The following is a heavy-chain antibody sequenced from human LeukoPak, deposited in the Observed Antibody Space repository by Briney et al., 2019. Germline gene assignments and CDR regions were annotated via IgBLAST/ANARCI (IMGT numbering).Heavy chain of an antibody. CDR3: ARDERLRLGELSWGSPSRRDYYGMDV. CDR2: MLYDGSNN. CDR1: GFTFSNYG. J-gene: IGHJ6*02. D-gene: IGHD3-16*02. Sequence: GGSLRLSCTASGFTFSNYGMHWVSQAPGKGLEWVAIMLYDGSNNYYADSVKGRFTMSRDKSKNTMYLHLNSLRAEDTAVYYCARDERLRLGELSWGSPSRRDYYGMDVWGQGTTVTVSS. V-gene: IGHV3-33*01.